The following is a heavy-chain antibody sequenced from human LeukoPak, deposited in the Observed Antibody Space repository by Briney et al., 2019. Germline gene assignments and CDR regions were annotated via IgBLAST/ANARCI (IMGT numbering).Heavy chain of an antibody. J-gene: IGHJ6*03. CDR2: ITSSGTYI. V-gene: IGHV3-21*01. CDR1: GFIFSSYS. D-gene: IGHD1-26*01. Sequence: GGSLRLSCAASGFIFSSYSMNWVRQAPGKTMEWVSSITSSGTYIFYADSVRGRFTISRDNAKNSLYLQMDSLGPEDTAVYYCARDPYSGNYGNDYYYYMDVWGKGTTVTISS. CDR3: ARDPYSGNYGNDYYYYMDV.